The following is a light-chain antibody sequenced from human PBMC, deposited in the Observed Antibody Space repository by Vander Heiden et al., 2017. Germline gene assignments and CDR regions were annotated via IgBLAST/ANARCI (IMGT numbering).Light chain of an antibody. J-gene: IGKJ4*01. CDR3: QQYYSTPLT. CDR2: GAS. CDR1: QSVLFSSNNKNY. Sequence: DNMINQTPDSLAVSLGERATINCKSSQSVLFSSNNKNYLAWYQQKPGQPPKLLIYGASTRESGVPDRFSGSGSGTDFTLTISSLQAEDVAVYYCQQYYSTPLTFGGGTKVEIK. V-gene: IGKV4-1*01.